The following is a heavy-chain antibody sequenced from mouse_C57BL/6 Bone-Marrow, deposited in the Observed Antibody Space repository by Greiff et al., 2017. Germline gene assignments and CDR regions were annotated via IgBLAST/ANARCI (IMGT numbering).Heavy chain of an antibody. CDR1: GYTFTSYW. J-gene: IGHJ4*01. D-gene: IGHD1-1*01. Sequence: QVQLQQPGAELVRPGTSVKLSCKASGYTFTSYWMHWVKQRPGQGLEWIGVIDPSDSYTNYNQKFKGKATLTVVTSSSTAYMQLSSLTSEDSAVYYCARDYYGSRGYYAMDYWGQGTSVTVSS. CDR3: ARDYYGSRGYYAMDY. V-gene: IGHV1-59*01. CDR2: IDPSDSYT.